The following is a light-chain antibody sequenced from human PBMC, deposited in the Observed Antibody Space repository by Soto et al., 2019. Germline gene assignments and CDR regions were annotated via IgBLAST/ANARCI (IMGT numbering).Light chain of an antibody. J-gene: IGLJ2*01. CDR2: RND. CDR1: SSNLETKT. CDR3: AAWDDSLNVVV. Sequence: QSVLTQPPSASETPGQTVTISCSGSSSNLETKTVNWYQQFPGTAPKLLIYRNDQRPSGVPDRFSGSKSGTSASLAISGLQSEDEADYYCAAWDDSLNVVVFGGGTKLTVL. V-gene: IGLV1-44*01.